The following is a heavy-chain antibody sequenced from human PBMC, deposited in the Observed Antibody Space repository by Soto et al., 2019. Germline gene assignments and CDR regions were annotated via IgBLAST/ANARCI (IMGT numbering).Heavy chain of an antibody. CDR1: GGSFSGYY. CDR2: INHSGST. D-gene: IGHD6-13*01. V-gene: IGHV4-34*01. J-gene: IGHJ3*02. Sequence: QVQLQQWGAGLLKPSETLSLTCAVYGGSFSGYYWSWIRQPPGKGLEWIGEINHSGSTNYNPSLKSRVTISVDTSKKQFSLKLSSVTAADTAVYYCARGSSIAAAGQGMDDAFDIWGQGTMVTVSS. CDR3: ARGSSIAAAGQGMDDAFDI.